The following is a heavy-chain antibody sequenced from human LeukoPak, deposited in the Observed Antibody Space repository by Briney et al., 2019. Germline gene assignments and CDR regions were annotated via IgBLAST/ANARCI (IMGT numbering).Heavy chain of an antibody. CDR3: AKGASVGATFSY. CDR1: GFTFSIYG. V-gene: IGHV3-30*18. D-gene: IGHD1-26*01. J-gene: IGHJ4*02. Sequence: GGSLRLSCAASGFTFSIYGMHWVRQSPGKGLEWVALISYDGSNKYYADSVKGRFTVSRDNSENTLYLQMNSLRAEDTAVYFCAKGASVGATFSYWGQGTLVTVSS. CDR2: ISYDGSNK.